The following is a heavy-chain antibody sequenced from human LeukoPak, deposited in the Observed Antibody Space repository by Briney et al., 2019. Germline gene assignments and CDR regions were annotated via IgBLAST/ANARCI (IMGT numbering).Heavy chain of an antibody. CDR2: ISYDGKNE. CDR1: GITFRNYG. D-gene: IGHD2-15*01. J-gene: IGHJ5*02. CDR3: ARTQRVVVAATNWFDP. Sequence: GGSLRLSCVVSGITFRNYGMHWVRQAPGKGLEWVAIISYDGKNEYYADSVKGRFTISKDNSKNTLYLQMNSLRAEDTAVYYCARTQRVVVAATNWFDPWGQGTLVTVSS. V-gene: IGHV3-30*03.